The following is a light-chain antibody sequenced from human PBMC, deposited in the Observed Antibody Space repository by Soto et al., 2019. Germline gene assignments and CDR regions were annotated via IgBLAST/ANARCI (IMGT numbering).Light chain of an antibody. CDR2: EAS. J-gene: IGKJ1*01. CDR3: QQYNSYSRT. CDR1: QSISGW. V-gene: IGKV1-5*01. Sequence: DIQMTQSPSTLSASVGDRVTITCRASQSISGWLAWYQQKPGTAPKLLIYEASNLESGVPSRFSGSGSGTEFTLTISGLQPDDSATYYCQQYNSYSRTFGQGTKVDIK.